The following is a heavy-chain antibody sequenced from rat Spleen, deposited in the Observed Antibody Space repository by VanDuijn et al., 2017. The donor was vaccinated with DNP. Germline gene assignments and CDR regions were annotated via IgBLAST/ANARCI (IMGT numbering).Heavy chain of an antibody. J-gene: IGHJ3*01. CDR3: TKTGGNWFPY. Sequence: EVRLVESGGDLVQPGRSLKLSCAASGFTFSDSYMAWVRQAPTKGLEWVASISYDGRSTYYRDSVKGRFTISRDNAKSSLYLQMDSLRSEDTATYYCTKTGGNWFPYWGQGTLVTVSS. CDR2: ISYDGRST. CDR1: GFTFSDSY. D-gene: IGHD1-11*01. V-gene: IGHV5-20*01.